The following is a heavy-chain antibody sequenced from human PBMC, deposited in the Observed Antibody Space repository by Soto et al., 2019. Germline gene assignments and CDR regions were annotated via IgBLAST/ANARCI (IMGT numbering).Heavy chain of an antibody. D-gene: IGHD3-22*01. CDR3: ARDTSAYDSRGYYSTEYFQH. CDR1: GGTFSSYA. Sequence: SVKVSCKASGGTFSSYAISWVRQAPGQGLEWMGGIIPIFGTANYAQKFQGRVTITADESTSTAYMELSSLRSEDSAVYYCARDTSAYDSRGYYSTEYFQHWGQGTLVTVSS. V-gene: IGHV1-69*13. CDR2: IIPIFGTA. J-gene: IGHJ1*01.